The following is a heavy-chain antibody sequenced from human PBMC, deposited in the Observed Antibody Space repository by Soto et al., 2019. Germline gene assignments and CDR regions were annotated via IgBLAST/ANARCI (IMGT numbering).Heavy chain of an antibody. D-gene: IGHD4-17*01. CDR3: ARFDYGPLYGMDV. J-gene: IGHJ6*02. CDR1: GYTFTSYY. Sequence: ASVKVSWKASGYTFTSYYMHWVRQAPGQGLEWMGIINPSGGSTSYAQKFQGRVTMTRDTSTSTVYMELSSLRSEDTAVYYCARFDYGPLYGMDVWGQGTTVTVSS. CDR2: INPSGGST. V-gene: IGHV1-46*01.